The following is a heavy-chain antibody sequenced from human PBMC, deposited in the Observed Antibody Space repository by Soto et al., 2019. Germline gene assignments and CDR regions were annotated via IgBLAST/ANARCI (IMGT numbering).Heavy chain of an antibody. CDR3: ARDSVRDYLYYYYGMDV. J-gene: IGHJ6*02. V-gene: IGHV3-21*01. Sequence: LRLSCAASGFTFSSYTMNWVRQAPGRGLEWVSSIGTSSSYIYYADSVKGRFTISRDNAKSSLFLQMNSLRADDTAVYYCARDSVRDYLYYYYGMDVWGQGTTVTVSS. CDR1: GFTFSSYT. D-gene: IGHD4-17*01. CDR2: IGTSSSYI.